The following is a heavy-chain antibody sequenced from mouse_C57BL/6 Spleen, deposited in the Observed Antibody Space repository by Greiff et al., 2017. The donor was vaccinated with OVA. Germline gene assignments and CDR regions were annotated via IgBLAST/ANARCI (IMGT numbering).Heavy chain of an antibody. D-gene: IGHD2-3*01. V-gene: IGHV14-1*01. J-gene: IGHJ2*01. CDR1: GFNIKDYY. CDR3: TTFMMVTAYYFDY. CDR2: IDPEDGDT. Sequence: VQLKQSGAELVRPGASVKLSCTASGFNIKDYYMHWVKQRPEQGLEWIGRIDPEDGDTEYAPKFQGKATMTADTSSNTAYLQLSSLTSEDTAVYYCTTFMMVTAYYFDYWGQGTTLTVSS.